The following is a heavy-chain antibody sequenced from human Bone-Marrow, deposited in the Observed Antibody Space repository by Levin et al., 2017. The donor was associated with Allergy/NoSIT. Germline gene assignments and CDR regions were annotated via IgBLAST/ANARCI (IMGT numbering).Heavy chain of an antibody. CDR3: ARGGGPVPLAHSDY. Sequence: SLKISCAASGFTFDDHAMHWVRQAPGKGLEWVSGISWNSDIKDYAKSVKGRFTISRDNAKNSLFLQMNSLRPEDTALYYCARGGGPVPLAHSDYWGQGTLVTVSS. CDR1: GFTFDDHA. V-gene: IGHV3-9*01. J-gene: IGHJ4*02. CDR2: ISWNSDIK. D-gene: IGHD3-16*01.